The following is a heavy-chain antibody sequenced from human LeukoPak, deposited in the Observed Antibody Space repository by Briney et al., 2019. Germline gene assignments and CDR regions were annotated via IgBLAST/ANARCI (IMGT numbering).Heavy chain of an antibody. CDR1: GYSISSGYY. D-gene: IGHD3-22*01. CDR3: ARVPFSGYVDY. J-gene: IGHJ4*02. Sequence: PSETLSLTCTVSGYSISSGYYWSWIRQPPGKGLEWIGYIYYSGSTNYNPSLKSRVTISVDTSKNQFSLKLSSVTAADTAVYYCARVPFSGYVDYWGQGTLVTVSS. V-gene: IGHV4-61*01. CDR2: IYYSGST.